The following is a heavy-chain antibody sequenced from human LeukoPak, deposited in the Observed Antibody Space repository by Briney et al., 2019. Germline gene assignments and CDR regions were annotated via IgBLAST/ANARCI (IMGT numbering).Heavy chain of an antibody. V-gene: IGHV4-34*01. D-gene: IGHD6-19*01. CDR2: INHSGST. CDR1: GGSFSGYY. Sequence: SETLSLTCAVYGGSFSGYYWSWIRQPPGKGLEWIGEINHSGSTNYNPSLKSRVTISVDTSKNQFSLKLSSVTAADTAVYYCARGVLYSSGLDAFDIWGQGTMVTVSS. J-gene: IGHJ3*02. CDR3: ARGVLYSSGLDAFDI.